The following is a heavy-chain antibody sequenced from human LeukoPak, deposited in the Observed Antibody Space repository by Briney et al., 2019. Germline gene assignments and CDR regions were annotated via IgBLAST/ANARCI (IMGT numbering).Heavy chain of an antibody. J-gene: IGHJ6*02. D-gene: IGHD3-3*01. CDR3: AREKVDITIFGVGSYYYYYGMDV. V-gene: IGHV3-13*04. CDR1: GFTFTTYD. Sequence: GGSLRLSCAASGFTFTTYDMHWVRQAPGKGLEWVSTIGKGSDTYYPASVKGRFTISRDNAKNTLYLQMNSLRSEDTAVYYCAREKVDITIFGVGSYYYYYGMDVWGQGTTVTVSS. CDR2: IGKGSDT.